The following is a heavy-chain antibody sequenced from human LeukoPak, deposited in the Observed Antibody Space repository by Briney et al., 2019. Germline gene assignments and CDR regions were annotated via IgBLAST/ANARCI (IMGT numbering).Heavy chain of an antibody. D-gene: IGHD3-3*01. CDR3: ARDRLFGVVTD. J-gene: IGHJ4*02. CDR1: GGSISSYY. CDR2: IYYSGST. V-gene: IGHV4-59*01. Sequence: SETLSLTCTVSGGSISSYYWSWLRQPPGKRLEWIGYIYYSGSTNYNPSLKSRVTISVDTSKNQFSLKLRSVTAADTAVYYCARDRLFGVVTDWGQGTLVTVSS.